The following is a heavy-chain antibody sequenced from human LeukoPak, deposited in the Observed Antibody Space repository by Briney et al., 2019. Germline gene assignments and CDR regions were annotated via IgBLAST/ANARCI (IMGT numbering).Heavy chain of an antibody. CDR1: GGSISSSSYY. Sequence: PSETLSLTCTVSGGSISSSSYYWGWIRQPPGKGLEWIGSIYYSGSTNYNPSLKSRVTISVDTSKNQFSLKLSSVTAADTAVYYCAKRGTYYYDSSGYHWGQGTLVTVSS. D-gene: IGHD3-22*01. CDR2: IYYSGST. V-gene: IGHV4-39*07. CDR3: AKRGTYYYDSSGYH. J-gene: IGHJ4*02.